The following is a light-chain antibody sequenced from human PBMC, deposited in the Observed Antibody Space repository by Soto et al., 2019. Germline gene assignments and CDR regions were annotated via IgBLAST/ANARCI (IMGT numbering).Light chain of an antibody. CDR2: GAS. Sequence: EIVLTQSPGTLSLSPGERATLSCRASQSVSSSYLAWYQQKPGPAPRLLIYGASSRPTGIPDRFSGSGSGTDFTLTISRLEPEDFAVYYCQQYASSPFPFGPGTKVDIK. CDR1: QSVSSSY. J-gene: IGKJ3*01. CDR3: QQYASSPFP. V-gene: IGKV3-20*01.